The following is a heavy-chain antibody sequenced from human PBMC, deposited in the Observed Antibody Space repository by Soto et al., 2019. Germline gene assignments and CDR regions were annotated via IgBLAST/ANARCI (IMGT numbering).Heavy chain of an antibody. CDR3: AKDRRAGGNYGFYSDF. CDR2: SSATGAGT. Sequence: EVQLLQSGGGLAQPGTSLRLSCAASGFTFKYYAMTWVRQAPGKGLEWVSFSSATGAGTYYADSVKGRFTISRDNSKNTLYLQMTSLRADDTAVYYCAKDRRAGGNYGFYSDFWGQGALVIVSS. J-gene: IGHJ4*02. D-gene: IGHD1-7*01. CDR1: GFTFKYYA. V-gene: IGHV3-23*01.